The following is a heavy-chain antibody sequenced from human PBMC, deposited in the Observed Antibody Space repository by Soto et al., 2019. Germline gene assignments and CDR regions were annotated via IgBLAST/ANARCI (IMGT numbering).Heavy chain of an antibody. D-gene: IGHD4-17*01. J-gene: IGHJ5*02. V-gene: IGHV3-21*01. CDR1: GFTFSSYS. Sequence: EVQLVESGGGLVKPGGSLRLSCAASGFTFSSYSMNWVRQAPGKGLEWVSSISSSSSYIYYADSVKGRFTISRDNAKNSLYLQMNSLGAEDTAVYYCASSGHDYGDYRFNWFDPWGQGTLVTVSS. CDR2: ISSSSSYI. CDR3: ASSGHDYGDYRFNWFDP.